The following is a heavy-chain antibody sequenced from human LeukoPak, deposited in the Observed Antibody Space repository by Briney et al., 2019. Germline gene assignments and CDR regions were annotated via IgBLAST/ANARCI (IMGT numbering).Heavy chain of an antibody. CDR2: IYYGGST. CDR1: GGSISSYY. V-gene: IGHV4-59*01. Sequence: SETLSLTCTVSGGSISSYYWSWIRQPPGKGLEGIGYIYYGGSTNYNPSLKSRVTISVDTSKNQFSLKLSSVTAADTAVYYCAREGYSSGWYKTDYWGQGILVTVSS. J-gene: IGHJ4*02. D-gene: IGHD6-19*01. CDR3: AREGYSSGWYKTDY.